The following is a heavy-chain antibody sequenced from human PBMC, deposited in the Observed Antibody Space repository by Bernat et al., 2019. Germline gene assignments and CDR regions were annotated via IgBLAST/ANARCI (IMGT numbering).Heavy chain of an antibody. CDR2: ISGSGGST. Sequence: EVQLLESGGGLVQPGGSLRLSCAASGFTFSSYAMSWVRQAPGKGLEWVSVISGSGGSTYYEDSVKGRFTISRDNSKNTLYLQMNSLRAEDTAVYYCAKDRGYSYGYDWFDPWGQGTLVTVSS. CDR1: GFTFSSYA. J-gene: IGHJ5*02. CDR3: AKDRGYSYGYDWFDP. D-gene: IGHD5-18*01. V-gene: IGHV3-23*01.